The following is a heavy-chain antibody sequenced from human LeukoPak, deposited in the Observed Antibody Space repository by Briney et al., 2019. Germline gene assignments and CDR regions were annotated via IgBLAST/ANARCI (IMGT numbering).Heavy chain of an antibody. CDR3: AKDPGSFPYYFDS. V-gene: IGHV3-23*01. J-gene: IGHJ4*02. CDR1: GFTFSNFA. CDR2: LSDSGHSP. Sequence: QAGGSLRLSCVASGFTFSNFAMTWVRQAPGKGLEFVSALSDSGHSPYYADSVRGRFTISRDNSKNTLHLHMNSLTAEDTAVYYCAKDPGSFPYYFDSWGQGTLVTVSP. D-gene: IGHD2-15*01.